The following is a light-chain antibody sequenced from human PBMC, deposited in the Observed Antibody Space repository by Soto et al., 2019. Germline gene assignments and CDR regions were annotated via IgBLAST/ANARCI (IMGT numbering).Light chain of an antibody. J-gene: IGKJ3*01. CDR3: QQANTFPIT. CDR1: QDILSW. V-gene: IGKV1-12*01. CDR2: ASS. Sequence: DIQMTQSPSSVSASAGDTVTITCRASQDILSWLAWYQQKPGEAPRLLIYASSNLQSGVPSRFSGSRSGTEFTLTISSLQPEDFVTYYCQQANTFPITFGPGTRLDIK.